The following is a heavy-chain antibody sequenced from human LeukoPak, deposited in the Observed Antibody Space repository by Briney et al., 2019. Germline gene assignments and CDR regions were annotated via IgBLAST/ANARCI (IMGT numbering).Heavy chain of an antibody. CDR1: GYKFPTNC. V-gene: IGHV5-51*01. CDR2: IFPDESDT. J-gene: IGHJ4*02. Sequence: GGSLKISCHASGYKFPTNCVAWLRHLPGKDLEWLGIIFPDESDTTYYPSFRSHGSISADTSNNTSCLQQNSLQASDSGIFYCARQARNYYYSGEDFDYWGQGTRVT. D-gene: IGHD3-10*01. CDR3: ARQARNYYYSGEDFDY.